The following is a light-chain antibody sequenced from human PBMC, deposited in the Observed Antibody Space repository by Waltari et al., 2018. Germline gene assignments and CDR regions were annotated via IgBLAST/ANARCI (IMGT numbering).Light chain of an antibody. CDR3: QQYVSLPAT. CDR1: QSVSKY. Sequence: EIVLTQSPGTLSLSPGDTAILSCRASQSVSKYLAWYQQKPGPAPRLLIFGASSRATGIPDRFSGSGSGTDLRLTISRVEPEDFAVYYCQQYVSLPATFGQGTKVEIE. V-gene: IGKV3-20*01. CDR2: GAS. J-gene: IGKJ1*01.